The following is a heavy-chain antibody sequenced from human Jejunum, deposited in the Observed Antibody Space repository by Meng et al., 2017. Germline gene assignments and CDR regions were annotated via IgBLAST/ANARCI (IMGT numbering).Heavy chain of an antibody. V-gene: IGHV4-4*03. D-gene: IGHD5-24*01. CDR2: IFHTGST. J-gene: IGHJ4*02. Sequence: QEPAPGPVKPLAPLSLTCALSGPAVHYPNWYSWVRQSPEKRLECIGEIFHTGSTNYHPSLKSRVTISIDKSKTLLSLNLRSVTAADTAVYYCAKAAAYNLDYWGQGTLVTVSS. CDR1: GPAVHYPNW. CDR3: AKAAAYNLDY.